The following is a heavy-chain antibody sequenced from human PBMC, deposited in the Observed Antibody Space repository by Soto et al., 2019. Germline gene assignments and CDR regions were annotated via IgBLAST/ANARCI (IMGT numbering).Heavy chain of an antibody. J-gene: IGHJ4*02. CDR1: GFTFTRYS. CDR2: ISSTTNYI. V-gene: IGHV3-21*06. Sequence: GGSLRLSCAASGFTFTRYSMNWVRQVPGKGLEWVSSISSTTNYIYYGDSMKGRFTISRDNGKNSLYLEIHSLRAEDTAVYYCARESEDLTSNFDYWGQGTLVTVSS. CDR3: ARESEDLTSNFDY.